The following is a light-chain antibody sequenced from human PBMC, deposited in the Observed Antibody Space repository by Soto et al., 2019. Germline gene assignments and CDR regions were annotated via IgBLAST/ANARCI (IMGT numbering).Light chain of an antibody. CDR2: GAS. Sequence: DIQLTQSPSFLSASVGDRVTITCRASQGISSYLAWFQQKPGRAPNLLIYGASTLQSGVPSRFSGSGSGTDFTLTISNLQPEDFATYYCQQLNAYPLTFGQGTRL. J-gene: IGKJ5*01. V-gene: IGKV1-9*01. CDR3: QQLNAYPLT. CDR1: QGISSY.